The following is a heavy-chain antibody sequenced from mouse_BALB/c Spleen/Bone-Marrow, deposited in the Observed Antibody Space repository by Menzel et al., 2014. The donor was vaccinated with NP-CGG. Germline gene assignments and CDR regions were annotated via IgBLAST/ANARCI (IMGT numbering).Heavy chain of an antibody. J-gene: IGHJ2*01. D-gene: IGHD1-1*01. CDR3: ARDRGGLLFDY. CDR2: IRNKANGYTI. V-gene: IGHV7-3*02. Sequence: EVHLVESGGGLVQPGGSLRLSCATSGFTFTDYYMNWVRQPPGKALEWLGFIRNKANGYTIEYSASVKGRFTISRDNSQSILCLQMNTLRAEDSATYYCARDRGGLLFDYWGQGTTLTVSS. CDR1: GFTFTDYY.